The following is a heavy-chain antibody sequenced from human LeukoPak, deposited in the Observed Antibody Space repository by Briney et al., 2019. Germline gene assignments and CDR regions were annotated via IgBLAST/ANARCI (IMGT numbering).Heavy chain of an antibody. D-gene: IGHD1-7*01. V-gene: IGHV3-23*01. CDR3: ARDKGNYGYYYYGMDV. Sequence: GGSLRLSCAASGFTFSNYSMTWVRQAPGKGLEWVSGISGSGGATYYADSVKGRFTISRDNSENTLYLQMNSLRAEDTAVYYCARDKGNYGYYYYGMDVWGQGTTVTVSS. CDR1: GFTFSNYS. CDR2: ISGSGGAT. J-gene: IGHJ6*02.